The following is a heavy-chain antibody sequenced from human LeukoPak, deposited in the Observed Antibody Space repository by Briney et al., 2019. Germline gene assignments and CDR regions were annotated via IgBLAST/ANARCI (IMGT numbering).Heavy chain of an antibody. Sequence: SGPTLVNPTQTLTLTCTFSGFSLSTSGMRVSWIRQPPGKALEWLARIDGDDNKLYSASQKTRLTISKDTSENQVVLTMTNMDPVGTATYFCVRSGYSSPFDYWGQGTLVTVSP. CDR1: GFSLSTSGMR. CDR2: IDGDDNK. CDR3: VRSGYSSPFDY. D-gene: IGHD6-13*01. J-gene: IGHJ4*02. V-gene: IGHV2-70*04.